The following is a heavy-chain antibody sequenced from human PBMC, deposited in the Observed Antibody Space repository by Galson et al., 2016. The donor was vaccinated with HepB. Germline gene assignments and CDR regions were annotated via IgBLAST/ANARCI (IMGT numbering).Heavy chain of an antibody. CDR1: GYTFLNYG. J-gene: IGHJ6*02. CDR2: ISTYNGDT. Sequence: SVKVSCKASGYTFLNYGITWVRQAPGQGPEWMGWISTYNGDTNYAQKSQGRVTMTPDTSTTTAYMERRSLTSGDTAVYYCVRVDYDSSGYSSSDLYYGMDVWGQGTTVTVSS. CDR3: VRVDYDSSGYSSSDLYYGMDV. V-gene: IGHV1-18*01. D-gene: IGHD3-22*01.